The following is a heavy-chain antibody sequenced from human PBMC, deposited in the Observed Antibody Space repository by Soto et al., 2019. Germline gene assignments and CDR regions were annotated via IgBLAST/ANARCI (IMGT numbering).Heavy chain of an antibody. CDR2: IYYSGST. J-gene: IGHJ4*02. V-gene: IGHV4-30-4*01. Sequence: SETLSLTCTVSSGSISSGDYYWSWIRQPPGKGLEWIGYIYYSGSTYYNPSLKSRVTISVDTSKNQFSLKLSSVTAADTAVYYCAREGSVYYDSSGFDYWGQGTLVTV. CDR3: AREGSVYYDSSGFDY. CDR1: SGSISSGDYY. D-gene: IGHD3-22*01.